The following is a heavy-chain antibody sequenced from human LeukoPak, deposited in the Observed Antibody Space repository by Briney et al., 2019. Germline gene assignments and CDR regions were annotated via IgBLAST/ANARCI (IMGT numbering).Heavy chain of an antibody. CDR3: AKSVTADP. D-gene: IGHD4-23*01. J-gene: IGHJ5*02. Sequence: GGSLRLSCAASGFTVSSNYMSWVRQAPGKGLEWVSSISGSGGSTNYADSVKGRFTISRDNSRNTVYLQMNSLRAEDTAVYYCAKSVTADPWGQGTLVTVSS. CDR1: GFTVSSNY. CDR2: ISGSGGST. V-gene: IGHV3-23*01.